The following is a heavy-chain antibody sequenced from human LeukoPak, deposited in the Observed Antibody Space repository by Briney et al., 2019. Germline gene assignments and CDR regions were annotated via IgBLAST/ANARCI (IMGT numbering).Heavy chain of an antibody. CDR1: GGSFSGYY. Sequence: SETLSLTCAVYGGSFSGYYWSWIRQPPGKGLEGIGEINHSGSTNYNPSLKSRVTISVDTSKNQFSLKLSSVTAADTAVYYCARGRGNGSGSSIDYWGQGTLVTVSS. CDR3: ARGRGNGSGSSIDY. D-gene: IGHD3-10*01. V-gene: IGHV4-34*01. CDR2: INHSGST. J-gene: IGHJ4*02.